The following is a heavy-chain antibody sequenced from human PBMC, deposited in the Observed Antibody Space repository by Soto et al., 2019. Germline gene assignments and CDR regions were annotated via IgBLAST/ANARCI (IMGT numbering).Heavy chain of an antibody. J-gene: IGHJ6*02. D-gene: IGHD3-9*01. V-gene: IGHV4-31*03. CDR2: IYYSGST. CDR1: GGSISSGGYY. CDR3: ARGFDWFYGMDV. Sequence: SETLSLTCTVSGGSISSGGYYWSWIRQHPGKGLEWIGYIYYSGSTYYNPSLKSRVTISVDTSKNQFSLKLSSVTAADTAVYYCARGFDWFYGMDVWGQGTTVTVSS.